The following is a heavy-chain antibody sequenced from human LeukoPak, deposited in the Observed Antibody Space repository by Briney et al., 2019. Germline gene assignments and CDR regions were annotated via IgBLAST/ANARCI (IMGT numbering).Heavy chain of an antibody. D-gene: IGHD2-15*01. V-gene: IGHV4-59*02. CDR1: GGSVSGYY. Sequence: SETLSLTCVVSGGSVSGYYWGWIRQPPGRGLEWIGHVYYSGSTNYNPSFKSRITISVDTSRNQFSLQLSSVTAADTAVYYCARIHRYCSGGACYVLDNWGQGALVAVSS. CDR2: VYYSGST. CDR3: ARIHRYCSGGACYVLDN. J-gene: IGHJ4*02.